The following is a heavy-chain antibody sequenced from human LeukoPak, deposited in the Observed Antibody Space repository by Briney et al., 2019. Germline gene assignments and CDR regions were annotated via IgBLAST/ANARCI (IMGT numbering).Heavy chain of an antibody. J-gene: IGHJ4*02. CDR2: IYYRGNT. V-gene: IGHV4-39*07. CDR3: TRDREHGTQDS. CDR1: GGSFTDCY. D-gene: IGHD1-26*01. Sequence: PSETLSLTCTVSGGSFTDCYWGWIRHPPGKGLGWIGSIYYRGNTFYNPSRRNRVSIAIDTSKGRFSLNLNSVTAADTAVYFCTRDREHGTQDSWGQGTLVTVS.